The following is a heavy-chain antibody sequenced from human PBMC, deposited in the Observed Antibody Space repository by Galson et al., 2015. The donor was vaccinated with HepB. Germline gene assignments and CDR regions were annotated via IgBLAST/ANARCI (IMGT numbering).Heavy chain of an antibody. Sequence: SVKVSCKASGYTFTSYGISWVRQAPGQGLEWMGWISAYNGNTNYAQKLQGRVTMTTDTSTSTAYMELRSLRSDDTAVYYCASQTTVTYYYYGMDVWGQGTTVTVSS. D-gene: IGHD4-17*01. J-gene: IGHJ6*02. CDR1: GYTFTSYG. CDR3: ASQTTVTYYYYGMDV. CDR2: ISAYNGNT. V-gene: IGHV1-18*01.